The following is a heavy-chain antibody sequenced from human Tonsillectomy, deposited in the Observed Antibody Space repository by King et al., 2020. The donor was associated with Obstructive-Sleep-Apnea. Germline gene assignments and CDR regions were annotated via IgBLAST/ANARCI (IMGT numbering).Heavy chain of an antibody. CDR3: ARRIYDSSAYVVDY. D-gene: IGHD3-22*01. J-gene: IGHJ4*02. Sequence: VQLVESGGGLVQPGGSLRLSCAASGFTFSTYSMNWGRQAPGKGREWVSYISSRSSTIDYADSVKGRFTISRDNAKNSLYLQVNSLRAEDTAVYYCARRIYDSSAYVVDYWGQGTLVTVSS. CDR1: GFTFSTYS. CDR2: ISSRSSTI. V-gene: IGHV3-48*04.